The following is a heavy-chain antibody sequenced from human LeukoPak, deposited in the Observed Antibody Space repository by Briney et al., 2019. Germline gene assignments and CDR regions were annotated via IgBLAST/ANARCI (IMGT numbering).Heavy chain of an antibody. CDR1: GFTFGDYA. J-gene: IGHJ4*02. CDR2: IRRKAYGGTA. D-gene: IGHD5-18*01. CDR3: RGYSYSIGIDY. V-gene: IGHV3-49*04. Sequence: GGSLRLSCTASGFTFGDYAVSWVRQAPGKGLGWVGFIRRKAYGGTAEYAASVKGRFTISRDDSNSVAYLQMTNLKTEDTAVYYCRGYSYSIGIDYWGQGTLVTVSS.